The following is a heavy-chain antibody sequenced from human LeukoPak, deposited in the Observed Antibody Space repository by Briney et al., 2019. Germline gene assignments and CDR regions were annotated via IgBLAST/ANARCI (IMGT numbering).Heavy chain of an antibody. D-gene: IGHD2-2*01. J-gene: IGHJ4*02. CDR1: GFDFSNYA. V-gene: IGHV3-23*01. CDR3: AKDRSSSTSCSNY. CDR2: VTGSSSNT. Sequence: QPGGPLRLSCAASGFDFSNYAMTWVRRAPGKGLEWVSAVTGSSSNTYYADSVKGRFTISRDNSKNMLYLEMNNLRVEDTAIYYCAKDRSSSTSCSNYWGRGTLVTVSS.